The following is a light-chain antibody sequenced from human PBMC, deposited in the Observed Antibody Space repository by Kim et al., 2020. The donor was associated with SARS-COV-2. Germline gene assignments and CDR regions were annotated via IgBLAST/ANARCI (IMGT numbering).Light chain of an antibody. CDR2: DKD. J-gene: IGLJ2*01. CDR3: NSRDSNDYVV. CDR1: SLRSYY. Sequence: SSELTQDPAVSVALGQTVRITCQGDSLRSYYASWYQQKPGQAPKVVIYDKDNRPSGVPDRFSGSNSGNTAYLTITGTQAGDEADYYCNSRDSNDYVVFGGGTKVTVL. V-gene: IGLV3-19*01.